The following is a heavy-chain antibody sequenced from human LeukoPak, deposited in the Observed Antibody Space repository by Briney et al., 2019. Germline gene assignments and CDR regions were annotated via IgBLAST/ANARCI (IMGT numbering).Heavy chain of an antibody. Sequence: ASVKVSCKASGYTFTSYAMNWVRQAPGQGLEWMGWINTNTGNPTYAQGLTGRFVFSLDTSVSTAYLQISSLKAEDTAVYYCARGAHYYDSSGPRGWGQGTLVTVSS. V-gene: IGHV7-4-1*02. CDR2: INTNTGNP. CDR1: GYTFTSYA. D-gene: IGHD3-22*01. J-gene: IGHJ4*02. CDR3: ARGAHYYDSSGPRG.